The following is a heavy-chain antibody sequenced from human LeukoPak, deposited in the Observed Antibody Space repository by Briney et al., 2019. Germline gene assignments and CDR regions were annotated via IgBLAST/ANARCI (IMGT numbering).Heavy chain of an antibody. V-gene: IGHV3-11*04. CDR2: ISSSGSTI. Sequence: PGGSLRLSCAASGFTFSDYYMSWIRQAPGKGLEWVSYISSSGSTIYYADSVKGRFTISRDNAKNSLYLQMNNLRDEDTAVYYCATYSSLNRREFQYWGQGTLLTVSS. J-gene: IGHJ1*01. CDR1: GFTFSDYY. CDR3: ATYSSLNRREFQY. D-gene: IGHD3-22*01.